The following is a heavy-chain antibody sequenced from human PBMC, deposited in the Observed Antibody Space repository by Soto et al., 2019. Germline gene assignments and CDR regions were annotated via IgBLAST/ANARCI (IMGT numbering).Heavy chain of an antibody. CDR2: ISAYNGNT. J-gene: IGHJ5*02. D-gene: IGHD3-22*01. CDR3: VKEGYYYDSSGYYYGWFDP. CDR1: GYTFSSYG. V-gene: IGHV1-18*01. Sequence: GASVKVSCKASGYTFSSYGISWVRQAPGQGLEWMGWISAYNGNTNYAQKLQGRVTMTTDTSTSTAYIELRSLRSEDTAVYYCVKEGYYYDSSGYYYGWFDPWGQGTLVTVSS.